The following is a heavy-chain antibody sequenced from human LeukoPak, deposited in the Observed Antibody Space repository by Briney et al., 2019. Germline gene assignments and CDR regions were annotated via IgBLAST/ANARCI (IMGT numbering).Heavy chain of an antibody. Sequence: SETLSLTCTVSGGSISSYYWSWIRQPPGKGLEWIGSIYHSGSTYYNPSLKSRVTISVDTSKNQFSLKLSSVTAADTAVYYCARVVVAIYPFDYWGQGTLVTVSS. CDR3: ARVVVAIYPFDY. V-gene: IGHV4-38-2*02. J-gene: IGHJ4*02. CDR2: IYHSGST. D-gene: IGHD2-15*01. CDR1: GGSISSYY.